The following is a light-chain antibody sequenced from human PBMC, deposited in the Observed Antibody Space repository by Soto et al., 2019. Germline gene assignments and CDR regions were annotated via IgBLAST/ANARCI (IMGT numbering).Light chain of an antibody. CDR1: QSVSSY. Sequence: EIVMTQSPATLSLSPWERATLSCRASQSVSSYLAWYQQKPGQAPRLLIYDASNRATGIPARFSGSGSGTDFTLTISSLEPEDFAVYYCQQRSNWLRAFGQGTRLEIK. CDR2: DAS. CDR3: QQRSNWLRA. V-gene: IGKV3-11*01. J-gene: IGKJ5*01.